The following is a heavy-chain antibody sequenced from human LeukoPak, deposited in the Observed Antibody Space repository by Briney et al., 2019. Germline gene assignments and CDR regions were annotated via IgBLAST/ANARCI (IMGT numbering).Heavy chain of an antibody. CDR3: ARDPEYYYDSSGYHGAFDI. J-gene: IGHJ3*02. CDR2: ISSSSSYI. D-gene: IGHD3-22*01. CDR1: GFTFSSYS. V-gene: IGHV3-21*01. Sequence: GGSLRLSCAASGFTFSSYSMNWVRQAPGKGLEWVSSISSSSSYIYYADSVKGRFTISRDNAKNSLYLQMNSLRAEDTAVYYCARDPEYYYDSSGYHGAFDIWGQGTMVTVSS.